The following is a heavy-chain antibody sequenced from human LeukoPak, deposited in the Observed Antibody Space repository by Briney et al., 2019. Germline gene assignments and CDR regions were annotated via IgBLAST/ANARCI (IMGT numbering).Heavy chain of an antibody. D-gene: IGHD1-14*01. V-gene: IGHV3-7*03. CDR1: GFSFSSYW. Sequence: GGSLRLSCAASGFSFSSYWMTWVRQAPGRGLEFVANTRGDGNEKYYMDSMKGRLTISRDNAKNSLFLQMSGLRAEDTAVYYCMTELLGYRGQGTLVTVSS. CDR2: TRGDGNEK. CDR3: MTELLGY. J-gene: IGHJ4*02.